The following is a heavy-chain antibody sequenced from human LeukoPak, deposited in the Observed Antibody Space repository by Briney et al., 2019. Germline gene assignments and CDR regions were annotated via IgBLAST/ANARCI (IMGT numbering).Heavy chain of an antibody. V-gene: IGHV4-39*01. CDR3: ASIGVITIFGVAQFDY. J-gene: IGHJ4*02. D-gene: IGHD3-3*01. Sequence: SETLSLTCTVSGGSISSSRYYWGWIRQPPGKGLEWIGSIYYSGSTYYNPSLKSRVTISVDTSKNQFSLKLSSVTAADTAVYYCASIGVITIFGVAQFDYWGQGTLVTVSS. CDR2: IYYSGST. CDR1: GGSISSSRYY.